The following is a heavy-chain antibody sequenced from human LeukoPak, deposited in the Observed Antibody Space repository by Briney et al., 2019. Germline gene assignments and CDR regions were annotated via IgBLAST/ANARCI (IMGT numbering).Heavy chain of an antibody. Sequence: SETLSLTCAVYGGSFSGYFWSWIRQPPGKGLKWIGEINHSGSTNYNPSLKSRVTISVDTSKNQFSLNLSSVTAADTAVYYCARLPNGWLQLGAFDIWGRGTMVTVSS. CDR3: ARLPNGWLQLGAFDI. CDR1: GGSFSGYF. J-gene: IGHJ3*02. V-gene: IGHV4-34*01. D-gene: IGHD5-24*01. CDR2: INHSGST.